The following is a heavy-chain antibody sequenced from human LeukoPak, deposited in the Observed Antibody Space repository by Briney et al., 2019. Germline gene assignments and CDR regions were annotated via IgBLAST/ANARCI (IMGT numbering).Heavy chain of an antibody. D-gene: IGHD2-21*02. CDR3: AKRTYCGSDCYFDF. CDR1: GFTFSSYW. CDR2: INSGGSST. V-gene: IGHV3-74*01. Sequence: GGSLRLFCAASGFTFSSYWMHWVRQAPGKGLVWVSRINSGGSSTSYADSVKGRFTISRDNSKNTVYLQMTNLRAEDTALYYCAKRTYCGSDCYFDFWGQGTLVTVSS. J-gene: IGHJ4*02.